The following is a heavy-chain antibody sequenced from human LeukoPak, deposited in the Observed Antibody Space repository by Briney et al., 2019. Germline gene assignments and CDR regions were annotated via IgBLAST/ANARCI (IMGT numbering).Heavy chain of an antibody. CDR1: GFTVSSNY. J-gene: IGHJ5*02. V-gene: IGHV3-53*01. D-gene: IGHD7-27*01. CDR3: TMNWGSDNWFDP. CDR2: IYSGGST. Sequence: PGGSLRLSCAASGFTVSSNYMIWVRQAPGKGLEWVSVIYSGGSTYYADSVKGRFTISRDNSKNTLYLQMNSLRAEDTAVYYCTMNWGSDNWFDPWGQGTLVTVSS.